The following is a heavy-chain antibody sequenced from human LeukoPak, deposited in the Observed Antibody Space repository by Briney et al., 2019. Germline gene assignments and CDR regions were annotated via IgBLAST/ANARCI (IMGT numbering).Heavy chain of an antibody. Sequence: SETLSLTCIVSGGSLSNYYWNWIRQPPGKGLEWIGYIYYTGNTNYNPSPASRVTISMDTSRTHFSLNLRSVTAADTAVYYCARAAYCSGATCYSGNFQDWGQGTLVTVSS. J-gene: IGHJ1*01. V-gene: IGHV4-59*01. CDR3: ARAAYCSGATCYSGNFQD. CDR2: IYYTGNT. CDR1: GGSLSNYY. D-gene: IGHD2-15*01.